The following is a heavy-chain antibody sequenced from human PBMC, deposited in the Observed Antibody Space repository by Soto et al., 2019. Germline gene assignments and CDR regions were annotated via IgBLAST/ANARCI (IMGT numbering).Heavy chain of an antibody. CDR1: GFTFSSYA. J-gene: IGHJ6*02. D-gene: IGHD2-8*01. Sequence: QVQLVESGGGVVQPGRSLRLSCAASGFTFSSYAMHWVRQAPGKGLEWVAVISYDGSNKYYADSVKGRFTISRDNSKNTLYLQRNSLRAEDTAVYSCESSLRVYYVMDVWGQGTTVTVSS. CDR3: ESSLRVYYVMDV. V-gene: IGHV3-30-3*01. CDR2: ISYDGSNK.